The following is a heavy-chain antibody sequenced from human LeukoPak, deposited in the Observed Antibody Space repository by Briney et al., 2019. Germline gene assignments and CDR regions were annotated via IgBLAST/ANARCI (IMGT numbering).Heavy chain of an antibody. J-gene: IGHJ1*01. D-gene: IGHD4/OR15-4a*01. V-gene: IGHV3-48*01. CDR2: ISSSSSTI. CDR1: GFTFSSYS. Sequence: GGSLRLSCAASGFTFSSYSMNWVRQAPGKGLEWVSYISSSSSTIYYADSVKGRFTISRDNSKNTLYLQMNSLRAEDTAVYYCAKDRVLGLRSIEYFQHWGQGTLVTVSS. CDR3: AKDRVLGLRSIEYFQH.